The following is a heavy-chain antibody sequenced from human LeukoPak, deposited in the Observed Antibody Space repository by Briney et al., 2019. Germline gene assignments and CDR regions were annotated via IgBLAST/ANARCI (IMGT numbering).Heavy chain of an antibody. V-gene: IGHV1-2*02. CDR2: INPNSGGT. J-gene: IGHJ4*02. Sequence: ASVKVSCKASGYTVTGYYMHWVRQAPGQGLEWMGWINPNSGGTNYAQKFQGRVTMTRDTSISTADMELGRLRSDDTAVYYCARELGGGSGLSYWGQGTLVTVSS. CDR3: ARELGGGSGLSY. CDR1: GYTVTGYY. D-gene: IGHD3-10*01.